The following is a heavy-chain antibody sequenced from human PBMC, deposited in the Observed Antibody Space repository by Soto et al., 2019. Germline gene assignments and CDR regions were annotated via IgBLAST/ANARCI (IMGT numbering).Heavy chain of an antibody. V-gene: IGHV3-30*18. CDR1: GFTFSSYG. J-gene: IGHJ3*02. CDR3: ANLKDAFDI. Sequence: PGGSLRLSCAASGFTFSSYGMHWVRQAPGKGLEWVAVISYDGSNTYYAASAKGRFTISRDNCKNTLYLQMNSLRAEDTSVYYCANLKDAFDIWGQGTMVTVSS. CDR2: ISYDGSNT.